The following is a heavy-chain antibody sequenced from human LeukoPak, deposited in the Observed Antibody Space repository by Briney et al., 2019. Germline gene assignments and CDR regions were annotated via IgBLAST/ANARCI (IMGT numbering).Heavy chain of an antibody. CDR2: IYYSGST. J-gene: IGHJ4*02. Sequence: SETLSLTCTVSGGSIGSGGYYWSWIRQHPGKGLEWIGYIYYSGSTYYNPSLKSRVTISVDTSKNQFSLKLSSVTAADTAVYYCARDDCSGGSCYSDYWGQGTLVTVSS. CDR3: ARDDCSGGSCYSDY. D-gene: IGHD2-15*01. V-gene: IGHV4-31*03. CDR1: GGSIGSGGYY.